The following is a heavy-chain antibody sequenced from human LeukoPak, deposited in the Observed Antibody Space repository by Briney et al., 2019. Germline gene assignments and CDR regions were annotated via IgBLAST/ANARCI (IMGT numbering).Heavy chain of an antibody. D-gene: IGHD3-3*01. CDR2: IYYSGSP. CDR3: ARFRMGDYDFWSGYYYYYYMDV. J-gene: IGHJ6*03. Sequence: PSETLSLTCTVSGGSISSGGYYWRWIRQHPGEGLEWIGYIYYSGSPYYNPSLKSRVTISVDTSKDQFSLKLSSVTAADTAVYYCARFRMGDYDFWSGYYYYYYMDVWGKGTTVTVSS. V-gene: IGHV4-31*03. CDR1: GGSISSGGYY.